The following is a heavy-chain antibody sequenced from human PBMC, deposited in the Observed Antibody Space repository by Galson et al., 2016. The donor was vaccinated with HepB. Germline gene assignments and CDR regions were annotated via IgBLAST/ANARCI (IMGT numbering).Heavy chain of an antibody. CDR3: TTEGWSDAQFFDY. D-gene: IGHD1-1*01. V-gene: IGHV3-15*01. Sequence: SLRLSCAASGFTFNNAWMNWVRQAPGKGLEWVGRIKSKDAGGTTDYAAPVKGRFSVPRDDSENTLYLQMNRLKTEDTAVYYCTTEGWSDAQFFDYWGQGTLVTVSS. CDR1: GFTFNNAW. J-gene: IGHJ4*02. CDR2: IKSKDAGGTT.